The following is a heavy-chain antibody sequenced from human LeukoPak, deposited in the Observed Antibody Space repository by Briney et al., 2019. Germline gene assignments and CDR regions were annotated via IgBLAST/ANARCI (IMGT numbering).Heavy chain of an antibody. Sequence: GGSLRLSCAASGFTFSTYGLTWVRQAPGKGLEWVSCISGSGGTTYYADSVKGRFTIYRDNSKNTVYLQMNSLRAEDTAVYYCAKDRGYWGQGTLVTVSS. CDR2: ISGSGGTT. CDR1: GFTFSTYG. V-gene: IGHV3-23*01. CDR3: AKDRGY. J-gene: IGHJ4*02.